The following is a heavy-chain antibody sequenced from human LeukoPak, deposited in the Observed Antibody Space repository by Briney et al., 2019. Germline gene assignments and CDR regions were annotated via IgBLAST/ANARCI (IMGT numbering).Heavy chain of an antibody. CDR2: ISSSSSYI. CDR3: ARHPYFDVYYMDV. CDR1: GFTFSSYS. Sequence: PGGSLRLSCAASGFTFSSYSMNWVRQAPGKGLEWVSSISSSSSYIYYADSVKGRFTISRDNAKNSLYLQMNSLRAEDTAVFYCARHPYFDVYYMDVWGKGTTVTISS. J-gene: IGHJ6*03. D-gene: IGHD3-9*01. V-gene: IGHV3-21*04.